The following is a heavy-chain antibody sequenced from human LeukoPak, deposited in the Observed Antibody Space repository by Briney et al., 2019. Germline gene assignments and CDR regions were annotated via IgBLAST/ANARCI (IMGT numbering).Heavy chain of an antibody. CDR3: AKRGGMYPAYYFDY. CDR1: GSTFSSYE. Sequence: GGSLRLSCAASGSTFSSYEMNWVRQAPGKGLEWVSGISGSGGSTYYADSVKGRFTISRDNSKNTLYLQMNSLRAEDTAVYYCAKRGGMYPAYYFDYWGQGTLVTVSS. J-gene: IGHJ4*02. D-gene: IGHD3-16*01. CDR2: ISGSGGST. V-gene: IGHV3-23*01.